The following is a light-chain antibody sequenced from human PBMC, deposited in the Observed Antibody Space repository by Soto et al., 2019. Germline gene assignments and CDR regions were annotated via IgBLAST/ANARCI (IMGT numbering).Light chain of an antibody. CDR1: QSVNSY. CDR2: DAS. Sequence: EIVLTQSPATLSLSPGERATLSCRASQSVNSYLAWYQQKPGQPPRLLIYDASNRATGIPARFSGSGSGTDFTLTINSLEPADFAVYYCQQRKSWPITFGQGTRLEIK. V-gene: IGKV3-11*01. J-gene: IGKJ5*01. CDR3: QQRKSWPIT.